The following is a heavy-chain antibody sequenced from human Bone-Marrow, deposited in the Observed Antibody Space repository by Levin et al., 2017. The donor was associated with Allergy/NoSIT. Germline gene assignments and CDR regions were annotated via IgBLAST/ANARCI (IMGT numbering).Heavy chain of an antibody. J-gene: IGHJ4*02. CDR1: GFTFSDYY. CDR2: ISSSGSTI. D-gene: IGHD4-11*01. Sequence: GGSLRLSCAASGFTFSDYYMSWIRQAPGKGLEWVSYISSSGSTIYYADSVKGRFTISRDNAKNSLYLQMNSLRAEDTAVYYCARDPDYIPRPPDYWGQGTLVTVSS. CDR3: ARDPDYIPRPPDY. V-gene: IGHV3-11*01.